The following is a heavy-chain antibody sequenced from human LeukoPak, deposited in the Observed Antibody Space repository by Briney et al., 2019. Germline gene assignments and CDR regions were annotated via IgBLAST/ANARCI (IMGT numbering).Heavy chain of an antibody. CDR2: KSYDGSNK. CDR3: ARDEGGYPDP. J-gene: IGHJ5*02. CDR1: GFTFSSYA. Sequence: GGSLRLSCAASGFTFSSYAMHWVRQAPGKGLEWVAVKSYDGSNKYYADSVKGRFTISRDNSKNTLYLQMNSLRAEDTAVYYCARDEGGYPDPWGQGTLVTVSS. V-gene: IGHV3-30-3*01. D-gene: IGHD3-22*01.